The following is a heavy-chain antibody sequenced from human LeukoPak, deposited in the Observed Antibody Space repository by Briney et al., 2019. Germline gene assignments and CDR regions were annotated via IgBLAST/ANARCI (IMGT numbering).Heavy chain of an antibody. CDR3: VRACGGDCYLADY. CDR1: GFTFSSYS. D-gene: IGHD2-21*02. CDR2: ISSSRSYI. Sequence: PGGSLRLSYAASGFTFSSYSMSWVRQAPGKGLGWVSSISSSRSYIYYADSVKGRFTISRDYAKNSLYLQMNSLRAEDTAVYYCVRACGGDCYLADYWGQGTLVTVSS. J-gene: IGHJ4*02. V-gene: IGHV3-21*01.